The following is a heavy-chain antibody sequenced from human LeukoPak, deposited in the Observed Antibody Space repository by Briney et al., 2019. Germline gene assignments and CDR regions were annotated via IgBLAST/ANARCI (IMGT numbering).Heavy chain of an antibody. Sequence: PSETLSLTCSVSGGSFTGTTYYWAWIRQPPGKGLEWIGYIYYSGSTNYNPSLKSRVTISVDTSKNQFSLKLSSVTAADTAVYYCARERGSSGEFYYYYYMDVWGKGTTVTVSS. V-gene: IGHV4-61*01. CDR1: GGSFTGTTYY. CDR2: IYYSGST. J-gene: IGHJ6*03. CDR3: ARERGSSGEFYYYYYMDV. D-gene: IGHD6-19*01.